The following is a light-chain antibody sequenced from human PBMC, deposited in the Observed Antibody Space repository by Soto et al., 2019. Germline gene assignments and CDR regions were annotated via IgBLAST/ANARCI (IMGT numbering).Light chain of an antibody. J-gene: IGKJ1*01. V-gene: IGKV3-20*01. CDR3: QHYVSSSWM. CDR1: QSVGSSY. Sequence: EVVLTQSPGTLSLSPGERATLSCRASQSVGSSYLAWYQQKPGQTPRLLIYGAFSRATGVPDRFSGSGSGTDFTLTISRLEPEDFAVYYCQHYVSSSWMFXQGTKVDIK. CDR2: GAF.